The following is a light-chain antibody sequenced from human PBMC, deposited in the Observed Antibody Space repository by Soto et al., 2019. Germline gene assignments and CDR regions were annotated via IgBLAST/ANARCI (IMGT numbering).Light chain of an antibody. V-gene: IGKV3-20*01. Sequence: EIVLTQSPGTLSLSPGERATLSCRASQSVSSSYLAWYQQKPGQPPRLLIFGASSRATGIPDGFTGSGSGTDFTLTITRLEPEDFAVYYCQHYRTSFGGGTKVEIK. CDR3: QHYRTS. CDR2: GAS. J-gene: IGKJ4*01. CDR1: QSVSSSY.